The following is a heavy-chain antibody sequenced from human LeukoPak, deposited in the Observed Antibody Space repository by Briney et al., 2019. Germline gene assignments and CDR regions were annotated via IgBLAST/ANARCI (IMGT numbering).Heavy chain of an antibody. CDR1: GGSFSGYY. Sequence: SETLSLTCAVYGGSFSGYYWSWIRQPPGKGLEWIGEINHSGSTNYNPSLKSRVTISVDTSKNQFSLKLSSVTAADTAVYYCARGVWNTRPLGMDVWGQGTTVTVSS. V-gene: IGHV4-34*01. J-gene: IGHJ6*02. CDR2: INHSGST. CDR3: ARGVWNTRPLGMDV. D-gene: IGHD1-1*01.